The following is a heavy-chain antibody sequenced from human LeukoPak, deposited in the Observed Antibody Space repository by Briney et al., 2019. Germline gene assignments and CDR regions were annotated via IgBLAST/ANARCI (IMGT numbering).Heavy chain of an antibody. J-gene: IGHJ4*02. V-gene: IGHV1-69*04. CDR1: GGTFSSYT. CDR2: IIPILGIA. D-gene: IGHD4-11*01. CDR3: ARDYSNYAFDY. Sequence: SVKVSCKASGGTFSSYTISWVRQAPGQGLEWMGRIIPILGIANYAQKFQCRVTITADKSTSTAYMELSSLRSEDTAVYYCARDYSNYAFDYWGQGTLVTVSS.